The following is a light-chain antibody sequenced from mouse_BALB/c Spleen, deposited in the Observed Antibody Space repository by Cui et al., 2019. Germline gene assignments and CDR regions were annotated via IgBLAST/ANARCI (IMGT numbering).Light chain of an antibody. Sequence: DIQMTQSPASQSASLGESVTITCLASQTIGTWLAWYQQKPGKSPQLLIYAATSLADGVPSRFSGSGSGTKFSFKISSLQAEDFVSYYCQQHYSTPLTFGAGTKLELK. J-gene: IGKJ5*01. V-gene: IGKV12-98*01. CDR3: QQHYSTPLT. CDR2: AAT. CDR1: QTIGTW.